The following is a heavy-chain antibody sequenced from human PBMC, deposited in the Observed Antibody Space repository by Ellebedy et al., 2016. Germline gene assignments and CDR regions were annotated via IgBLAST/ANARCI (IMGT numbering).Heavy chain of an antibody. J-gene: IGHJ4*02. V-gene: IGHV3-21*01. CDR1: GFTFSSYS. Sequence: GGSLRLXXAASGFTFSSYSMNWVRQAPGKGLEWVSSISSSSSYIYYADSVKGRFTISRDNAKNSLYLQMNSLRAEDTAVYYCAREGYRGVIMGAFDYWGQGTLVTVSS. CDR2: ISSSSSYI. D-gene: IGHD3-10*01. CDR3: AREGYRGVIMGAFDY.